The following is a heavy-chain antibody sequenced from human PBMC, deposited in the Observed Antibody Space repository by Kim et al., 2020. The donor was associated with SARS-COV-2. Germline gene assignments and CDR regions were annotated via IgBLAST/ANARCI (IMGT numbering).Heavy chain of an antibody. CDR2: SP. J-gene: IGHJ4*02. CDR3: ARRAMTGYYDY. V-gene: IGHV4-61*07. D-gene: IGHD3-9*01. Sequence: SPNYDPSLKSRDTISVDTSRTQFSLKLSSVTAADTAVYYCARRAMTGYYDYWGQGTLVTVSS.